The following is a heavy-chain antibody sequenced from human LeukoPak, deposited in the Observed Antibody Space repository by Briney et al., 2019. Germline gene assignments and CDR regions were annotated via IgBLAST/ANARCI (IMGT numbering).Heavy chain of an antibody. Sequence: ASVKVSCKASGYTFTSYDINWVRRATGQGLEWMGWMNPNSGNTGYAQKFQGRVTMTRNTSISTAYMELSSLRSEDTAVYYCARVVAAYVEYFDYWGQGTLVTVSS. CDR2: MNPNSGNT. V-gene: IGHV1-8*01. J-gene: IGHJ4*02. D-gene: IGHD6-25*01. CDR1: GYTFTSYD. CDR3: ARVVAAYVEYFDY.